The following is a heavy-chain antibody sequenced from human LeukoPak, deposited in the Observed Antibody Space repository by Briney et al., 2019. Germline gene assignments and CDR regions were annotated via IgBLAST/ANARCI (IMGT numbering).Heavy chain of an antibody. D-gene: IGHD4-11*01. V-gene: IGHV3-33*01. CDR2: IWSDGTNT. CDR1: GFTFNHYG. Sequence: AGGSLRLSCAATGFTFNHYGMHWVRQAPGKGLGWVAVIWSDGTNTYYSDSVKGRFTISRVDSEKTVYLQMKSLRPDDSGVYYCARDAQRGFDYSNSLQYWGQGTPVTVST. J-gene: IGHJ4*02. CDR3: ARDAQRGFDYSNSLQY.